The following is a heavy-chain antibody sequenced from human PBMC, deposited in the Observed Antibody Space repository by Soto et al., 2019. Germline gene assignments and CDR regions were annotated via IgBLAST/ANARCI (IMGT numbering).Heavy chain of an antibody. Sequence: PSETLSLTCSVSGGSVSSGSYYWSRIRQPPGKGLEWIGYIYYSGSTNYNPSLKSRVTISVDTSKNQFSLKLSSVTAADTAVYYRARGPGYSYGYYYYYYGMDVWGQGTTVTVSS. CDR2: IYYSGST. V-gene: IGHV4-61*01. CDR3: ARGPGYSYGYYYYYYGMDV. D-gene: IGHD5-18*01. CDR1: GGSVSSGSYY. J-gene: IGHJ6*02.